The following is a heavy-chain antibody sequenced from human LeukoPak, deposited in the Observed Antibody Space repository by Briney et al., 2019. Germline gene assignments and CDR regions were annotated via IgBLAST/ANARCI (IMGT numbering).Heavy chain of an antibody. Sequence: GASVKVSCKASGYTFTSYDINWVRQATGQGLEWMGWMNPNSGNTGYAQKFQGRVTMTRDTSISTAYMELSRLRSDDTAVYYCARFTGGSYPTSGVLDAFDIWGQGTMVTVSS. CDR2: MNPNSGNT. J-gene: IGHJ3*02. CDR3: ARFTGGSYPTSGVLDAFDI. V-gene: IGHV1-8*02. D-gene: IGHD3-10*01. CDR1: GYTFTSYD.